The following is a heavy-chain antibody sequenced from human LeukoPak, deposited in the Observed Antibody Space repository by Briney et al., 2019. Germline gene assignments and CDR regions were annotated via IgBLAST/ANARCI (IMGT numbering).Heavy chain of an antibody. V-gene: IGHV3-33*01. CDR3: ARGTHRWFGKLLSLPDY. J-gene: IGHJ4*02. Sequence: GGSLRLSCAASGFTFSSYGMHWVRQAPGKGLEWVAVIWYDGSNKYYADSVKGRFTISRDNSKNTLYLQMNSLRAEDTAVYYCARGTHRWFGKLLSLPDYWGQGTLVTVSS. CDR1: GFTFSSYG. CDR2: IWYDGSNK. D-gene: IGHD3-10*01.